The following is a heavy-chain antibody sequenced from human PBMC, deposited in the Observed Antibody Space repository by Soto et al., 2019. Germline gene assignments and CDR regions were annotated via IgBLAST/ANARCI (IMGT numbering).Heavy chain of an antibody. CDR1: GGSISSYY. J-gene: IGHJ1*01. V-gene: IGHV4-59*01. CDR3: ASSPWGIAVAGTPYFQH. CDR2: IYYSGST. Sequence: ASETLSLTCTVSGGSISSYYWSWIRQPPGKGLEWIGYIYYSGSTNYNPSLKSRVTISVDTSKNQFSLKLSSVTAADTAVYYCASSPWGIAVAGTPYFQHWGQGTLVTSPQ. D-gene: IGHD6-19*01.